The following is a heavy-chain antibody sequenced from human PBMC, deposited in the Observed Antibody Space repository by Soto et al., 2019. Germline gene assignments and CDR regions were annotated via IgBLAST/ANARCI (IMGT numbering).Heavy chain of an antibody. J-gene: IGHJ4*02. CDR1: GFTFSSYA. CDR3: ARDGITWIQLWYLDY. V-gene: IGHV3-30-3*01. CDR2: ISYDGSNK. Sequence: QVQLVESGGGVVQPGRSLRLSCAASGFTFSSYAMHWVRQAPGKGLEWVAVISYDGSNKYYADSVKGRFTISRDNSKNTLDLQMNSLRAEDTAVYYCARDGITWIQLWYLDYWGQGTLVTVSS. D-gene: IGHD5-18*01.